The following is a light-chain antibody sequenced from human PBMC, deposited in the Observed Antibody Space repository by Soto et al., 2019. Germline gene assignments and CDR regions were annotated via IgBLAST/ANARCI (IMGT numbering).Light chain of an antibody. V-gene: IGKV2-30*01. CDR1: QSLVYSDGNTY. Sequence: DVVMTQSPLSLPVTLGQPASISCRSSQSLVYSDGNTYLNWFQQRPGHSPRRLIYKVSNRDSGVPDRFSGSGSGTDFTLKISRVEAEDVGVYYCMQGTHWPQIFGGGTKVEIK. CDR3: MQGTHWPQI. CDR2: KVS. J-gene: IGKJ4*01.